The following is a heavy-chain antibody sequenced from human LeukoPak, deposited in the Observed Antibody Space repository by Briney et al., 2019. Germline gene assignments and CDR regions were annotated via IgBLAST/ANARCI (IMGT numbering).Heavy chain of an antibody. D-gene: IGHD5-18*01. J-gene: IGHJ4*02. CDR3: ARHQYSFGYFDH. Sequence: PSETLSLTCTVSGGSIRSSYYYWGWIRQPPGKGLEWIGSIYDSGSTYYNPSLKSRVTISVDTSKNQFSLNLSSVTAADTAVYYCARHQYSFGYFDHWGQGTLVTVSS. V-gene: IGHV4-39*01. CDR2: IYDSGST. CDR1: GGSIRSSYYY.